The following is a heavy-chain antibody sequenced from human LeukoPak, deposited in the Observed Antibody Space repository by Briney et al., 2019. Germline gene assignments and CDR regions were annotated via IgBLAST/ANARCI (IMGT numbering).Heavy chain of an antibody. CDR3: VRVNWVVDY. J-gene: IGHJ4*02. CDR1: SYSISSGYH. D-gene: IGHD1-1*01. V-gene: IGHV4-38-2*02. CDR2: IYRSGIT. Sequence: KPSETLSLTCTVSSYSISSGYHWGWIRQPPGKGLEWIGNIYRSGITYYNPSLKSRVTMSVDTSKNQFSLKLSSVTAADTAIYYCVRVNWVVDYWGQGTLVTVSS.